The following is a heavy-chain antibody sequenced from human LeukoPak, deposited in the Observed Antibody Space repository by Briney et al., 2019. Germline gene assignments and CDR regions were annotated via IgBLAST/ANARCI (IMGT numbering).Heavy chain of an antibody. V-gene: IGHV3-7*01. CDR3: ARAGYSYADY. CDR1: GFTLSSYW. D-gene: IGHD5-18*01. Sequence: GGSLRLSCAVSGFTLSSYWMSWVRQAPGKGLEWVANIKQDGSEKHYVDSVKGRFTISRDNVKKSLYLQMNSLRVEDTAIYYCARAGYSYADYWGQGTLVTVSS. J-gene: IGHJ4*02. CDR2: IKQDGSEK.